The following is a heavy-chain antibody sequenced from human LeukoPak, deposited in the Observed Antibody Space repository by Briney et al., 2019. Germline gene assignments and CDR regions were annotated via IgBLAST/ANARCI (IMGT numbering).Heavy chain of an antibody. Sequence: GGSLRLSCAASGFTFSSYAMSWVRQAPGKGLEWVSAISGSGGSTYYADSVKGRFTISRDNSKNTLYLQMNSLRAEDTAVYYCAKDNDHVWGSYRPKGGYFDYWGQGTLVTVSS. V-gene: IGHV3-23*01. CDR2: ISGSGGST. D-gene: IGHD3-16*02. CDR3: AKDNDHVWGSYRPKGGYFDY. CDR1: GFTFSSYA. J-gene: IGHJ4*02.